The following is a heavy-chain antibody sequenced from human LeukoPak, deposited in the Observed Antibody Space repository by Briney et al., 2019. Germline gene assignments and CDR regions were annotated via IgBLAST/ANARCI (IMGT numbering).Heavy chain of an antibody. Sequence: GGSLRLSCAASGFTLSSYWMSWVRQAPGKGLEWVANIKEDGSEKYYVDSVKGRFTISRDNAKNSLYLQMNGLRGEDTAVFYCARLLETYDYVWGSYGFDSWGQGTLVTVSS. CDR1: GFTLSSYW. D-gene: IGHD3-16*01. CDR3: ARLLETYDYVWGSYGFDS. V-gene: IGHV3-7*01. CDR2: IKEDGSEK. J-gene: IGHJ4*02.